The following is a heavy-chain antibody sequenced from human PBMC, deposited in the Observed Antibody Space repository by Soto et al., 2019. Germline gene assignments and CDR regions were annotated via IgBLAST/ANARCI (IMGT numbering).Heavy chain of an antibody. CDR1: GDSVSSGDFY. Sequence: QVQLQESGPGLVKPSQTLSLTCTVSGDSVSSGDFYWSWIRQPPGKGLEWMGYIYSSGSTYYHPSLKTRITISLDTSKNQVSLNLESLTDADTALYYWARTRREYGSAWHDFCGRGTLVTVSS. V-gene: IGHV4-30-4*01. D-gene: IGHD3-10*01. J-gene: IGHJ4*01. CDR3: ARTRREYGSAWHDF. CDR2: IYSSGST.